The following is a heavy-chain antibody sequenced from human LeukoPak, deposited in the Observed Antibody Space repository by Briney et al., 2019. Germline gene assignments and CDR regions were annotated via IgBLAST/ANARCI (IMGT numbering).Heavy chain of an antibody. J-gene: IGHJ4*02. CDR1: GFTFSSYG. Sequence: GSLRLSCAASGFTFSSYGMHWVRQAPGKGLEWVAVIWYDGSNKYYADSVKGRFTISRDNSKNTVYLQMNSLRAEDTAVFYCVKDMKIKAAGYYFDYWGQGTLVTVSS. CDR3: VKDMKIKAAGYYFDY. CDR2: IWYDGSNK. D-gene: IGHD6-13*01. V-gene: IGHV3-30*02.